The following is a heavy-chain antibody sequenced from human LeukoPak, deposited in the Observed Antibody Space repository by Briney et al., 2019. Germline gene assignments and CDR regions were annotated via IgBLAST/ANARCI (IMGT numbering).Heavy chain of an antibody. Sequence: GGSLRLSCAASGFTLSSYSMNWVRQAPGKGLEWVSSISSSSSYIYYADSVKGRFTISRDNAKNSLYLQMNSLRAEDTAVYYCARDDSAVTRAYYFDYWGQGTLVTVSS. CDR2: ISSSSSYI. CDR1: GFTLSSYS. CDR3: ARDDSAVTRAYYFDY. D-gene: IGHD3-22*01. J-gene: IGHJ4*02. V-gene: IGHV3-21*01.